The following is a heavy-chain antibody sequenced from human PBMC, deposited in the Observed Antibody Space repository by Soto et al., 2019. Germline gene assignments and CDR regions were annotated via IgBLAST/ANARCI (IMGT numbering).Heavy chain of an antibody. J-gene: IGHJ5*02. V-gene: IGHV4-39*07. Sequence: SETLSLTCTVSGGSISSSSYYWGWIRQPPGKGLEWIACIYYSGSTNYNPSLMSRVTISVDTSKNQFSLKLSSVTAADTAVYYCARAFPSAPSGWFDPWGQGTLVTVSS. D-gene: IGHD3-10*01. CDR2: IYYSGST. CDR1: GGSISSSSYY. CDR3: ARAFPSAPSGWFDP.